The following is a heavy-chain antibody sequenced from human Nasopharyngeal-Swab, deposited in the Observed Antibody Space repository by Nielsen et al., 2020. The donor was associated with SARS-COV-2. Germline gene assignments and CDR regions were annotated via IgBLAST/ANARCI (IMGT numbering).Heavy chain of an antibody. CDR2: IYYSGST. J-gene: IGHJ6*02. CDR3: AREERDGLIPRYYYYYGMDV. D-gene: IGHD2-21*01. V-gene: IGHV4-59*13. Sequence: GSLRLSCTVSGGSISSYYWSWIRQSPGKGLEWIGYIYYSGSTNYNPSLKSRVTISVDTSKNQFSLKLSSVTAADTAVYYCAREERDGLIPRYYYYYGMDVWGQGTTVTVSS. CDR1: GGSISSYY.